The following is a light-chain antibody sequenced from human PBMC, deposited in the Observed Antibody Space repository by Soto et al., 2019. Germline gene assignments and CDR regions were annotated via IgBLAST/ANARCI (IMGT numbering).Light chain of an antibody. CDR2: SNN. CDR1: SCNIGTNF. Sequence: QSVLTQPPSASGTPGQWVTISCSGISCNIGTNFVSWYHQLPGTAPKLLIYSNNQRPSGGPDRFSGSKSGTSASLAIIGLRSEDEADYDFSAWDDSLSGVVFGGGTKLTVL. V-gene: IGLV1-47*02. J-gene: IGLJ2*01. CDR3: SAWDDSLSGVV.